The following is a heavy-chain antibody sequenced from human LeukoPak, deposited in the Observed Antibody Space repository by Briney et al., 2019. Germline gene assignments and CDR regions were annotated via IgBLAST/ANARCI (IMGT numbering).Heavy chain of an antibody. CDR3: ARDPGSDSSGYYFRRDYYFDY. V-gene: IGHV3-30*04. CDR1: GFTFSSYA. CDR2: ISYDGSNK. Sequence: GGSLRLSCAASGFTFSSYAMHWVRQAPGKGLEWVAVISYDGSNKYYADSVKGRFTISRDNSKNTLYLQMNSPRAEDTAVYYCARDPGSDSSGYYFRRDYYFDYWGQGTLVTVSS. J-gene: IGHJ4*02. D-gene: IGHD3-22*01.